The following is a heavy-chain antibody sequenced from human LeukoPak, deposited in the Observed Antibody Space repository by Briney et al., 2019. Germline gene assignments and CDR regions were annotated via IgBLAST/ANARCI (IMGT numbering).Heavy chain of an antibody. CDR2: ISGSGGST. J-gene: IGHJ4*02. V-gene: IGHV3-23*01. Sequence: PGGSLRLSCAASGFTFSSYAMSWVRQAPGKGLEWVSAISGSGGSTYYADSVKGRFTISGDNSKNTLYLQMDSLRAEDTAVYYCAKGTYYDFWSGYYEWGQGTLVTVSS. CDR1: GFTFSSYA. D-gene: IGHD3-3*01. CDR3: AKGTYYDFWSGYYE.